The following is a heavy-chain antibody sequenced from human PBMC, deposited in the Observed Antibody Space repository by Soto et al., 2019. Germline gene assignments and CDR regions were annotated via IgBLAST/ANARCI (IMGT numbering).Heavy chain of an antibody. J-gene: IGHJ5*02. CDR3: ALTDFYYDSSGLIDP. Sequence: PGGSLRLSCAASGFTFSSYGMHWVRQAPGKGLEWVAVISYDGSNKYYADSVKGRFTISRDNSKNTLYLQMNSLRAEDTAVYYCALTDFYYDSSGLIDPWGQGTLVIVSS. CDR1: GFTFSSYG. CDR2: ISYDGSNK. V-gene: IGHV3-30*03. D-gene: IGHD3-22*01.